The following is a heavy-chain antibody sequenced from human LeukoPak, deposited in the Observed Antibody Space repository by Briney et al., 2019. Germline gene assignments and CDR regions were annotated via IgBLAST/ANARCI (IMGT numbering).Heavy chain of an antibody. CDR3: ARVALVYDILTGYYNYDDY. CDR2: MNPNSGNT. V-gene: IGHV1-8*01. D-gene: IGHD3-9*01. J-gene: IGHJ4*02. Sequence: ASVKVSCKASGYTFTSYDINWVRQATGQGLEWMGWMNPNSGNTGYAQKFQGRVTMTRNTSISTAYMELSSLRSEDTAVYYCARVALVYDILTGYYNYDDYWGQGTLVTVSS. CDR1: GYTFTSYD.